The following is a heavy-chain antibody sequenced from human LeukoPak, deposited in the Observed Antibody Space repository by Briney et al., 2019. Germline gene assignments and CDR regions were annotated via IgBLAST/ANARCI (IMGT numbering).Heavy chain of an antibody. V-gene: IGHV4-59*01. CDR3: ARDYYGSGAYYGMDV. D-gene: IGHD3-10*01. CDR2: IYYTGST. J-gene: IGHJ6*02. Sequence: SETLSLTCTVSGGSINSYYWSWIRQPAGKGLEWIGYIYYTGSTDYNPSLKSRVTISIDTSKNQFSLNLSSVTAADTAIYYCARDYYGSGAYYGMDVWGQGTTVTVSS. CDR1: GGSINSYY.